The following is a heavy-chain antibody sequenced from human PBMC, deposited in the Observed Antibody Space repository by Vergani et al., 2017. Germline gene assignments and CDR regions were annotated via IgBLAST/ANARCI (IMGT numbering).Heavy chain of an antibody. Sequence: QITLKESGPTLVKPTQTLTLTCTFSGFSLSTSGVGVGWIRQPPGKALEWLALIYWDDDKRYSPSLKSRLTITKDTSKNQVVLTMTNMDPVDTATYYCARTLWFGELWQLDYWGQGTLVTVSS. CDR3: ARTLWFGELWQLDY. CDR2: IYWDDDK. CDR1: GFSLSTSGVG. D-gene: IGHD3-10*01. J-gene: IGHJ4*02. V-gene: IGHV2-5*02.